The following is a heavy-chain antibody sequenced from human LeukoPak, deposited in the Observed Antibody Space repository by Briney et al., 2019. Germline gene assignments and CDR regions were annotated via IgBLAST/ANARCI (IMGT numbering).Heavy chain of an antibody. J-gene: IGHJ4*02. CDR2: INHSGST. CDR1: GGSFSGYY. V-gene: IGHV4-34*01. Sequence: PSETLSLTCAVYGGSFSGYYWSWIRQPPGKGLEWIGEINHSGSTNYNPSLKSRVTISVDTSKNQFSLKLSSVTAADTAVYYCARHHTWGYFDYWGQGTLVTVSS. CDR3: ARHHTWGYFDY. D-gene: IGHD7-27*01.